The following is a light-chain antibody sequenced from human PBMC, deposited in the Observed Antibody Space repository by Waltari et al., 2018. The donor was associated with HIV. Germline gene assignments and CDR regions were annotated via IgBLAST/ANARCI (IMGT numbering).Light chain of an antibody. V-gene: IGKV4-1*01. CDR3: QQYGDSPYT. CDR1: QSVLYSSNNKNY. Sequence: DIVMTQSPDSLALSLGERATVNCKSSQSVLYSSNNKNYLAWYQHKPGQPPKLLIYWASSRESGVPDRFSGSGSGTDFTLTISRLEPADFAVYYCQQYGDSPYTFGQGTKLEIK. J-gene: IGKJ2*01. CDR2: WAS.